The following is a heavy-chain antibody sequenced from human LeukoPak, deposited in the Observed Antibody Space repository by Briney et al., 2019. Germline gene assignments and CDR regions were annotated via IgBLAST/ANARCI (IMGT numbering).Heavy chain of an antibody. Sequence: PGGSLRLSCAASGFTFGSYWMTWVRQAPGKGLDSVANIKPDGSEKYYLDSVKGRFTISRDNAKNSLYLQMNSLRAEDTAVYFCARIWGSYRYFDYWGQGTLVTVSS. J-gene: IGHJ4*02. CDR2: IKPDGSEK. CDR3: ARIWGSYRYFDY. D-gene: IGHD3-16*02. V-gene: IGHV3-7*01. CDR1: GFTFGSYW.